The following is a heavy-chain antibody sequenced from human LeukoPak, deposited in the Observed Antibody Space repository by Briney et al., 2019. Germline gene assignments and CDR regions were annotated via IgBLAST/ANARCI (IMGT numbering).Heavy chain of an antibody. CDR2: IYYSGST. Sequence: SETLSLTCTVSGGSISSYYWSWIRQPPGKGLEWIGYIYYSGSTYYNPSLKSRVTISVDTSKNQFSLKLSSVTAADTAVYYCARGPDYYGSGSAYFDYWGQGTLVTVSS. V-gene: IGHV4-59*12. CDR1: GGSISSYY. D-gene: IGHD3-10*01. CDR3: ARGPDYYGSGSAYFDY. J-gene: IGHJ4*02.